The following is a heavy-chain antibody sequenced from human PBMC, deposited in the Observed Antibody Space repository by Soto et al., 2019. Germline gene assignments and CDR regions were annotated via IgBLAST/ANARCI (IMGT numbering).Heavy chain of an antibody. CDR2: ISAYNGNT. J-gene: IGHJ5*02. V-gene: IGHV1-18*01. D-gene: IGHD3-10*01. CDR1: GYAFTNYG. CDR3: AIGVGSRNYYNQYNWFDP. Sequence: ASVKVSCKASGYAFTNYGISWVRQAPGQGLEWMGWISAYNGNTKYAQKFQGRVTMTTDTSTSTAYMELRSLRSDDTAVYYCAIGVGSRNYYNQYNWFDPWGQGTLVTVSS.